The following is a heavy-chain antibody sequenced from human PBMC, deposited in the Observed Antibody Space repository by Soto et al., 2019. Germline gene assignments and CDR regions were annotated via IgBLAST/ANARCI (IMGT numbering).Heavy chain of an antibody. J-gene: IGHJ4*02. V-gene: IGHV4-30-4*01. CDR2: IYYSGST. D-gene: IGHD5-12*01. Sequence: SETLSLTCTVSGGSISSGDYYWSWIRQPPGRGLEWIGYIYYSGSTYYNPSLKSRVTISVDTSKNQFSPKLSSVTAADTAVYYCARDGHSGYDYFDYWGQGTLVTVSS. CDR3: ARDGHSGYDYFDY. CDR1: GGSISSGDYY.